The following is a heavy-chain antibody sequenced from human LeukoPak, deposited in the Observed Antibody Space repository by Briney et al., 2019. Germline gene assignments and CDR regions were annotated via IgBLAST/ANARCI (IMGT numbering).Heavy chain of an antibody. D-gene: IGHD1-26*01. J-gene: IGHJ3*02. V-gene: IGHV3-30*04. CDR1: GFTFSSYA. Sequence: GGSLRLSCAASGFTFSSYAMHWVRQAPGKGLEWVAVISYDGSNKYYADSVKGRFTISRDNSKNTLYLQMNSLRAEDTAVYYCARDGTESNAFDIWGQGTMVTVSS. CDR3: ARDGTESNAFDI. CDR2: ISYDGSNK.